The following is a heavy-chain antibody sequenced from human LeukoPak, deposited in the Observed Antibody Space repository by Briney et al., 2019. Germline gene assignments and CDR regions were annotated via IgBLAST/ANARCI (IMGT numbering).Heavy chain of an antibody. CDR1: GFTFSSYS. J-gene: IGHJ4*02. CDR2: INSGGSYI. D-gene: IGHD6-19*01. Sequence: GGYLRLSCAASGFTFSSYSMDWVRQAPGKGLEWVSSINSGGSYIYYADSVKGRFTISRDNAKNSLFLQMNTLRAEDTAVYYCARAIFSRGWYLVDYWGQGTLVTVSS. V-gene: IGHV3-21*01. CDR3: ARAIFSRGWYLVDY.